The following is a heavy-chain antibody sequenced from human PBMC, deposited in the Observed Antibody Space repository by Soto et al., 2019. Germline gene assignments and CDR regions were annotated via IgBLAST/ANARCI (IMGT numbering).Heavy chain of an antibody. J-gene: IGHJ4*01. CDR1: GFTFSSYW. V-gene: IGHV3-74*01. CDR2: INSDGSRT. CDR3: VRVPTDGYACYLDAY. Sequence: GGSLRLSCAASGFTFSSYWMHLVRQAPGKGLVWVSRINSDGSRTTYADSVKGRFTISRDNAKNTLYLQMNSLRAEDTAVYYCVRVPTDGYACYLDAYWGQRSLVTVSS. D-gene: IGHD5-12*01.